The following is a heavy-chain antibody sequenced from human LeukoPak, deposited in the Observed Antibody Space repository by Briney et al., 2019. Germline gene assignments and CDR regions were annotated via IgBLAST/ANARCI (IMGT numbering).Heavy chain of an antibody. CDR2: IYHSGST. CDR3: ARGDDSSGYYFVIDY. D-gene: IGHD3-22*01. Sequence: PSETLSLACAVSGYSISSGYYWGWIRQPPGKGLEWIGSIYHSGSTYYNPSLKSRVTISVDTSKNRFSLKLSSVTAADTAVYYCARGDDSSGYYFVIDYWGQGTLVTVSS. J-gene: IGHJ4*02. CDR1: GYSISSGYY. V-gene: IGHV4-38-2*01.